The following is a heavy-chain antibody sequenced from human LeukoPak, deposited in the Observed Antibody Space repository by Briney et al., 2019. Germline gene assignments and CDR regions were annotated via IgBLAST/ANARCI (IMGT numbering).Heavy chain of an antibody. Sequence: GGSLRLSCAASGFTFSSYSMNWVRQAPGKGLEWVSSISSSSSYIYYADSVKGRFTISRDNAKNSLYLQMNSLRAEDTAVYYCASEKPGIDAFDIWGQGTMVTVSS. D-gene: IGHD1-14*01. CDR1: GFTFSSYS. CDR2: ISSSSSYI. J-gene: IGHJ3*02. CDR3: ASEKPGIDAFDI. V-gene: IGHV3-21*01.